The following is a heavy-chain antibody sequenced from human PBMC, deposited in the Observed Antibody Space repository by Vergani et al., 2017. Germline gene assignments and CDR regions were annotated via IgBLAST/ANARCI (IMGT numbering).Heavy chain of an antibody. CDR3: ARLAVITSSPIDY. CDR1: GGSVSSGSYY. J-gene: IGHJ4*02. Sequence: QVQLQESGPGLVKPSETLSLTCTVSGGSVSSGSYYWSWIRQPAGKGLEWIGYIYYSGSTNYNPSLKSRVTISVETSKNQFSLNLSSVTAADTAVDYCARLAVITSSPIDYWGQGTLVTVSS. CDR2: IYYSGST. V-gene: IGHV4-61*10. D-gene: IGHD3-22*01.